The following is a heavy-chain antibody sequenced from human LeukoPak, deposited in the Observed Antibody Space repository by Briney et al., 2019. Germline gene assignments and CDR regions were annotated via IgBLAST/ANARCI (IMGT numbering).Heavy chain of an antibody. Sequence: SETLSLTCAVYGGSFSGYYWSWIRQPPGKGLEWIGEINHSGSTNYNPSLKSRVTISVDTSKNQFSLKLSSVTAADTAVYYCARGANYYDSSGYYIAAGFDYWGRGTLVTVSS. J-gene: IGHJ4*02. CDR1: GGSFSGYY. CDR3: ARGANYYDSSGYYIAAGFDY. CDR2: INHSGST. V-gene: IGHV4-34*01. D-gene: IGHD3-22*01.